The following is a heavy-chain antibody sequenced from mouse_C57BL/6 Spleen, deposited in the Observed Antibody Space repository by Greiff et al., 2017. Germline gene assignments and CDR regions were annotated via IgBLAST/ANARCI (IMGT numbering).Heavy chain of an antibody. J-gene: IGHJ2*01. CDR3: ARPATVVDYYFDY. D-gene: IGHD1-1*01. CDR1: GYTFTDYY. V-gene: IGHV1-76*01. Sequence: VQLQQSGAELVRPGASVKLSCKASGYTFTDYYINWVKQRPGQGLEWIARIYPGSGNTYYNEKFKGKATLTAEKSSSTAYMQLSSLTSEDSAVYFCARPATVVDYYFDYWGQGTTLTVSS. CDR2: IYPGSGNT.